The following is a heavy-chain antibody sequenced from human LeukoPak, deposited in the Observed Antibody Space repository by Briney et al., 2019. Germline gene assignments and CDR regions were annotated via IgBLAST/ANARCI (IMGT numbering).Heavy chain of an antibody. CDR3: ARGITMIDY. V-gene: IGHV4-39*07. CDR1: GGSISSSSYF. D-gene: IGHD3-22*01. Sequence: SETLSLTCTVSGGSISSSSYFWGWIRQPPGKGLEWIGSIYYSGSTYYNPSLKSRVTISVDTSKNQFSLKLSSVTAADTAVYYCARGITMIDYWGQGTLVTVSS. J-gene: IGHJ4*02. CDR2: IYYSGST.